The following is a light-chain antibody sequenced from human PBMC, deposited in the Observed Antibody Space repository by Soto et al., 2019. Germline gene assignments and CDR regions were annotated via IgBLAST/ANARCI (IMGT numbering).Light chain of an antibody. CDR2: DAS. J-gene: IGKJ1*01. Sequence: DIVLTQSPVTLSLSPGDRATLSCRASQSLSSTNLAWYQQKPGQAPRLLIYDASNRATGIPARFSGSGSGTDFTLTISRLEPEDFAVYYCQQYGSSPRTFGQGTKV. CDR1: QSLSSTN. CDR3: QQYGSSPRT. V-gene: IGKV3-20*01.